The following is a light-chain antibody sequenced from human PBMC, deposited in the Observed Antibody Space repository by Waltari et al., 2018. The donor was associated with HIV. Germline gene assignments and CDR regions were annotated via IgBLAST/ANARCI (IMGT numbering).Light chain of an antibody. CDR2: DKWDSDK. J-gene: IGLJ2*01. CDR3: VIWHNSAWV. Sequence: QAVLTQPASLSASPGASASLTCPLRSGIDAAIYRIYWYQQKPGSPPQYLRGDKWDSDKQQGSGVRSRFSGSKDASANAGILLISGLQSGDEADYYCVIWHNSAWVFGGGTKLTVL. CDR1: SGIDAAIYR. V-gene: IGLV5-45*01.